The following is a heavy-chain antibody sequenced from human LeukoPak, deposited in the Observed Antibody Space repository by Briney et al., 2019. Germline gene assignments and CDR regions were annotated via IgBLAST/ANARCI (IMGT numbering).Heavy chain of an antibody. D-gene: IGHD6-19*01. CDR2: IFYSGST. V-gene: IGHV4-59*01. CDR3: ATYSIAVAFQH. Sequence: SETLSLTCTVSGGXISNYYCSWIRQPPEKGLEWIGYIFYSGSTNYNPSLMSRVTISVDTSKNQFSLKLSSVTAADTAVYYCATYSIAVAFQHWGQGTLVTVSS. J-gene: IGHJ1*01. CDR1: GGXISNYY.